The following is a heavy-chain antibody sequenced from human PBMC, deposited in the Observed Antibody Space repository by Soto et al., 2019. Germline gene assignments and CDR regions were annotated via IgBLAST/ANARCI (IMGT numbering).Heavy chain of an antibody. CDR3: ARDLSRIAARRGSGFDY. D-gene: IGHD6-6*01. CDR2: IYYSGST. Sequence: SETLSLTCTVSGGSISSYYWSWIRQPPGKGLEWIGYIYYSGSTNYNPSLKSRVTISVDTSKNQFSLKLSSVTAADTAVYYCARDLSRIAARRGSGFDYWGQGTLVTVSS. V-gene: IGHV4-59*01. CDR1: GGSISSYY. J-gene: IGHJ4*02.